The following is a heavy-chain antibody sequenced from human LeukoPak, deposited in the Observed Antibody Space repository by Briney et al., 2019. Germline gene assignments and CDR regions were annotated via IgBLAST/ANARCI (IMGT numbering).Heavy chain of an antibody. CDR2: IYYSGST. CDR1: GASISRGGYY. Sequence: LQTLSLTCTVSGASISRGGYYWSWIRQHPGKGLEWIGYIYYSGSTYYNPSLKSRVTISVDTSKNQFSLKLSSVTAADTAVYYCARELGGFGDWGQGTLVTVSS. J-gene: IGHJ4*02. CDR3: ARELGGFGD. V-gene: IGHV4-31*03. D-gene: IGHD3-10*01.